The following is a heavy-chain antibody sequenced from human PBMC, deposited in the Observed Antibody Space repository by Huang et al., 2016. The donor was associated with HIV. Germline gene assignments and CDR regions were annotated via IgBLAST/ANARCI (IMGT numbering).Heavy chain of an antibody. CDR2: ISYDGSKQ. J-gene: IGHJ3*02. D-gene: IGHD6-13*01. Sequence: AMHWVRQAPDKGLEWVGVISYDGSKQQFGDSMEGRFTISRDNYRQTMYLQINSLRVEDTAVYYCARFTRQHLVHDIWGQGTMVIVSS. V-gene: IGHV3-30*04. CDR3: ARFTRQHLVHDI. CDR1: A.